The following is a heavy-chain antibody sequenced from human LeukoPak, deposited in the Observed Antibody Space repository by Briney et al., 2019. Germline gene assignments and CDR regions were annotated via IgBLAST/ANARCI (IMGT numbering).Heavy chain of an antibody. Sequence: ASVKVSCKTSGYSFTDYYMHWVRQAPGQGLEWMGWINPNSGGTNFAQRFQDRVTMTRDMSISTAYMELRSLRSDDTAVYYCARDGWSLDTWRDYYNGYWGQGTLVTVSS. CDR3: ARDGWSLDTWRDYYNGY. D-gene: IGHD3-3*01. V-gene: IGHV1-2*02. CDR2: INPNSGGT. CDR1: GYSFTDYY. J-gene: IGHJ4*02.